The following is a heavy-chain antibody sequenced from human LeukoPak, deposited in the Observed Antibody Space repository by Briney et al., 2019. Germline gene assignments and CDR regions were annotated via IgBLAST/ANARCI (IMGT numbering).Heavy chain of an antibody. CDR2: INGDGSST. V-gene: IGHV3-74*01. CDR1: GFTFSSYW. CDR3: SSTVTAAL. J-gene: IGHJ4*02. D-gene: IGHD2-21*02. Sequence: PGGSLRLSCAASGFTFSSYWMHWVRQAPGKGLVWVSRINGDGSSTIYADPVKGRFTISRDNAKNTLYLQMNGLRVDDTAVYYCSSTVTAALWGQGTLVTVSS.